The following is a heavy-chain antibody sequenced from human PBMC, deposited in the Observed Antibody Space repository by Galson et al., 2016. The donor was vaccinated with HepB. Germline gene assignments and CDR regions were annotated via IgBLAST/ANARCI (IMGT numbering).Heavy chain of an antibody. CDR3: AKGSRLLYYFAMDV. V-gene: IGHV3-23*01. CDR2: ISGSGDST. Sequence: SLRLSCAGSGFTFSSYAMSWVRQGPRKGLEWVSAISGSGDSTYYADSVKGRFTISRDNSKNTLYLQMNGLRAEDTALYYCAKGSRLLYYFAMDVWGQGTSVTVSS. J-gene: IGHJ6*02. CDR1: GFTFSSYA. D-gene: IGHD6-25*01.